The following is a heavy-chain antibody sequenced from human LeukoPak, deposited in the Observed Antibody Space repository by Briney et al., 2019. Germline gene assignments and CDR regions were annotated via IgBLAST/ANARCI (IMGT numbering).Heavy chain of an antibody. D-gene: IGHD6-13*01. CDR1: GYTFTSYD. J-gene: IGHJ4*02. V-gene: IGHV1-8*01. CDR2: MNPNSGNT. CDR3: ARVQTAGYSSSWRRSYYFDY. Sequence: ASVKVSCKASGYTFTSYDINWVRQATGQGLEWMGWMNPNSGNTGYAQKFQGRVTMTRNTSISTAYMELSSLRSEDTAVYYCARVQTAGYSSSWRRSYYFDYWGQGTLVTVSS.